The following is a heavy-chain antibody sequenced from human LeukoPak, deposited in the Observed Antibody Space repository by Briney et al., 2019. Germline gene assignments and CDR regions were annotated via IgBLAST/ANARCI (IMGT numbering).Heavy chain of an antibody. V-gene: IGHV1-69*06. Sequence: GASVKVSCKASGGTLSSYAISWVRQAPGQGLEWMGGIIPIFGTANYAQKFQGRVTITADKSTSTAYMELSSLRSEDTAVYYCARDLYCGGDCYSSLGFDYWGQGTLVTVSS. CDR2: IIPIFGTA. CDR3: ARDLYCGGDCYSSLGFDY. CDR1: GGTLSSYA. J-gene: IGHJ4*02. D-gene: IGHD2-21*02.